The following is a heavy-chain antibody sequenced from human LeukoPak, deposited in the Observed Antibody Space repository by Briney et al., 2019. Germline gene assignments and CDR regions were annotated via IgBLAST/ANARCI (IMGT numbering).Heavy chain of an antibody. J-gene: IGHJ4*02. CDR3: ARLTASEPLLVSLDY. D-gene: IGHD3-3*02. CDR2: ISSSSSAI. CDR1: GFTFSSFS. V-gene: IGHV3-21*05. Sequence: GGSLRLSCAASGFTFSSFSINWVRQAPGKGLEWASYISSSSSAIYYADSVKGRFTISRDNAKNSLYLQMNSLRAEDTAVYYCARLTASEPLLVSLDYWGQGTLVTVST.